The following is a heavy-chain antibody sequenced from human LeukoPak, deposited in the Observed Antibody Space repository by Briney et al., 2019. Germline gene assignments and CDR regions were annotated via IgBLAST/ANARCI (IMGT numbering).Heavy chain of an antibody. CDR1: GFTFSSYA. CDR2: ISGSGGST. D-gene: IGHD3-22*01. CDR3: ARAPDYYYDSSGPHFDY. Sequence: GGSLRLSCAASGFTFSSYAMSWVRQAPGKGLEWVSAISGSGGSTYYADSVKGRFTISRDNSKNTLYLQMNSLRSDDTAVYYCARAPDYYYDSSGPHFDYWGQGTLVTVSS. V-gene: IGHV3-23*01. J-gene: IGHJ4*02.